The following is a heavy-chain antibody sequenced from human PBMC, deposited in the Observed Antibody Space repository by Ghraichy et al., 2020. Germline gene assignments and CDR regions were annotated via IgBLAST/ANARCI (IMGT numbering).Heavy chain of an antibody. J-gene: IGHJ4*02. CDR1: GYIFTNYD. CDR2: MNPGNGNT. D-gene: IGHD2-21*01. Sequence: ASVKVSGKASGYIFTNYDINWVRQAPGQGLEWMGWMNPGNGNTGYAQTFQGRVTMTRDTSIITSYMELSSLRSEDIAVYYCTRSVRKGEIDYWGQGTLVTVSS. V-gene: IGHV1-8*01. CDR3: TRSVRKGEIDY.